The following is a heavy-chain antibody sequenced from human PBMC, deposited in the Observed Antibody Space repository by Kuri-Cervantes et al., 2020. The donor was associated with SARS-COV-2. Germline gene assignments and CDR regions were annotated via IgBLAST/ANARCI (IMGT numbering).Heavy chain of an antibody. V-gene: IGHV3-33*08. CDR3: ARDYGYYGSGSYGVGY. J-gene: IGHJ4*02. D-gene: IGHD3-10*01. Sequence: GESLKISCAVSGFTFTSHAMHWVRQAPGKGLEWVALIRYDGSNKYYADSVKGRFTISRDNAKNSLYLQMNSLRAEDTAVYYCARDYGYYGSGSYGVGYWGQGTLVTVSS. CDR2: IRYDGSNK. CDR1: GFTFTSHA.